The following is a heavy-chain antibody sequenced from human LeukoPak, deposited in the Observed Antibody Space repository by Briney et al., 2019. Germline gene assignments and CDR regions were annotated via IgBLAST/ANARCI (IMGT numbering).Heavy chain of an antibody. V-gene: IGHV3-7*04. CDR2: IKQDGSEK. CDR1: GFIFSTYW. Sequence: GGSLRLSCAASGFIFSTYWMSWVRQAPGKGLEWVAKIKQDGSEKYYVDSVKGRFTISRGNAKNSLYLQMNSLRADDTAVYYCARHTSAVTGAGAYWGQGTLVTVSS. J-gene: IGHJ4*02. D-gene: IGHD6-19*01. CDR3: ARHTSAVTGAGAY.